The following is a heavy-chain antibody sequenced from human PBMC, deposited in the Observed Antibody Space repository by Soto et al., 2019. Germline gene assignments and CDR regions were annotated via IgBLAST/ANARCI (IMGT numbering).Heavy chain of an antibody. CDR2: IKTKSDGGTT. D-gene: IGHD3-16*02. Sequence: EVHLVESGGGLLKPGGSLTLSCAASGFNFNDAWMSWVRQAPGKGLEWVGRIKTKSDGGTTDYAAPVNGRFTISRDDSKNTVYLQMNSLMSEDTAVYYCTTPLRLVESSLYRPLQWGQGTLVTVSS. CDR1: GFNFNDAW. V-gene: IGHV3-15*01. CDR3: TTPLRLVESSLYRPLQ. J-gene: IGHJ4*02.